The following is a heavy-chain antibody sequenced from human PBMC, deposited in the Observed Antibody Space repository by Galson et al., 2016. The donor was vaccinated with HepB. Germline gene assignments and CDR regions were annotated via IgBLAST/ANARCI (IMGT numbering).Heavy chain of an antibody. V-gene: IGHV1-46*04. CDR2: INPSGGTT. D-gene: IGHD2-2*01. J-gene: IGHJ4*02. Sequence: SVKVSCKASGYTFFAYYVHWVRQAPGEGPEWVGSINPSGGTTIYAQKLQGRVTVTRDTSTVYMELISLRSEDTAVYYCARFDCTSTTCYADYWGQGTLVTVS. CDR1: GYTFFAYY. CDR3: ARFDCTSTTCYADY.